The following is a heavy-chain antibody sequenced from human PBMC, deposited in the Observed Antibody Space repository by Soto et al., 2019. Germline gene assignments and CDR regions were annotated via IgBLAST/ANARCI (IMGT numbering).Heavy chain of an antibody. D-gene: IGHD4-17*01. CDR3: ANDLYDYGDYPLRNACDI. Sequence: QVQLVESGGGVVQPGRSLRLSCAASGFTFSSYGMHWVRQAPGKRLEWVAVISYDGSNKYYADSVKGRFTISRDNSKNTLYLQMNSLRAEDTAASYCANDLYDYGDYPLRNACDIWGQGTMVTVAS. CDR1: GFTFSSYG. V-gene: IGHV3-30*18. J-gene: IGHJ3*02. CDR2: ISYDGSNK.